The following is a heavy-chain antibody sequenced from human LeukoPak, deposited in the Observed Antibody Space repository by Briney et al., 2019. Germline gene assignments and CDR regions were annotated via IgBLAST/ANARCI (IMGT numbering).Heavy chain of an antibody. CDR2: ISGSGDST. J-gene: IGHJ4*02. Sequence: PGGSLRLSCAASGFTFSSYAMSWVRQAPGKGLEWVSAISGSGDSTYSTDSVKGRFTISRDNSKNTLYLQMNSLRAEDTAVYYCAKELDSSGYFDYWGQGTLVTVSS. CDR3: AKELDSSGYFDY. V-gene: IGHV3-23*01. D-gene: IGHD3-22*01. CDR1: GFTFSSYA.